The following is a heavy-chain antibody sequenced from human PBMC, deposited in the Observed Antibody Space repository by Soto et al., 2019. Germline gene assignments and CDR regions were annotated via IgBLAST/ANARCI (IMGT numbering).Heavy chain of an antibody. CDR3: ARDVSPGTSTLYLDAFDI. D-gene: IGHD2-8*01. Sequence: EAQLVESGGGLVQPGGSLRLSCEASGFSLGSYWMTWVRQAPGKGLGGVANIKKDGSRTSYLDSVRGRLTISRDNVGNSLSLQMDSLRAEDTGLYFCARDVSPGTSTLYLDAFDICGQGTMVTVSS. V-gene: IGHV3-7*05. CDR2: IKKDGSRT. J-gene: IGHJ3*02. CDR1: GFSLGSYW.